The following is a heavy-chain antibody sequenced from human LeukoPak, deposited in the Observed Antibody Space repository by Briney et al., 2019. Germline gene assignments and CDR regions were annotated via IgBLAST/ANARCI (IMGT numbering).Heavy chain of an antibody. CDR3: ATTESGYDLFFDY. J-gene: IGHJ4*02. Sequence: SETLSLTCIVSGGSISSYYWSWIRQPPGKGLEWIGYIYYSGSTNYNPSLKSRVTISVDTSKNQFSLKLSSVTAADTAVYYCATTESGYDLFFDYWGQGTLVTVSS. V-gene: IGHV4-59*01. CDR1: GGSISSYY. D-gene: IGHD5-12*01. CDR2: IYYSGST.